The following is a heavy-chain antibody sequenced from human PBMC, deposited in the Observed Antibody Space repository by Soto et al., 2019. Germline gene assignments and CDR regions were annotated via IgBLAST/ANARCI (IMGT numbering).Heavy chain of an antibody. Sequence: SVKVSCEASGGTFSSYAISWVRQAPGQGLEWMGGIIPIFGTANYAQKFQGRVTITADESASTAYMELSSLRSEDTAVYYCAREVGNNWNYYGMDVWGQGTTMTV. CDR3: AREVGNNWNYYGMDV. CDR2: IIPIFGTA. CDR1: GGTFSSYA. D-gene: IGHD1-20*01. V-gene: IGHV1-69*13. J-gene: IGHJ6*01.